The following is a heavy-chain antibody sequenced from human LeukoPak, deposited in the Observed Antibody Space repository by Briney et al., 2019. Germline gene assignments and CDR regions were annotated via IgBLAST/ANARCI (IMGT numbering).Heavy chain of an antibody. Sequence: GGSLRLSCAASGFTFSSYAMHWVRQAPGKGLEWVAVISYDGSNKYYADSVKGRFTTSRDNSKNTLYLQMNSLRAEDTAVYYCARDSRGSFDYWGQGTLVTVSS. J-gene: IGHJ4*02. D-gene: IGHD3-10*01. CDR2: ISYDGSNK. CDR1: GFTFSSYA. CDR3: ARDSRGSFDY. V-gene: IGHV3-30*04.